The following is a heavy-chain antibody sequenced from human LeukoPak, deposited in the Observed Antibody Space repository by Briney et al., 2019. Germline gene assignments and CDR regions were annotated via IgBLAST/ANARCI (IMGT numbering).Heavy chain of an antibody. J-gene: IGHJ6*02. D-gene: IGHD1-26*01. Sequence: GGSLRLSCAASGFTFSSYWMSWVRQAPGKGLEWVANIKQDGSEIYYVDSVKGRFTISRDNAKNSVYLQMNSLRAEDTAVYYCARSDGSSGYYYYYGMDVWGQGTTVTVSS. V-gene: IGHV3-7*05. CDR3: ARSDGSSGYYYYYGMDV. CDR1: GFTFSSYW. CDR2: IKQDGSEI.